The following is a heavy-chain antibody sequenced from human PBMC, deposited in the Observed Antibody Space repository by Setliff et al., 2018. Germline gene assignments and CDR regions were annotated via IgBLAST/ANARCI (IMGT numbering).Heavy chain of an antibody. CDR1: GYTFTELS. Sequence: GASVKVSCKVSGYTFTELSMHWVRQAPGKGLEWMGGFDPEDGETIYAQKFQGRVTMTEDTSTDTAYMELSSLSSEDTAVYYCATGDYDILTGLLGLAFDYWGQGTLVTVS. CDR3: ATGDYDILTGLLGLAFDY. D-gene: IGHD3-9*01. J-gene: IGHJ4*02. V-gene: IGHV1-24*01. CDR2: FDPEDGET.